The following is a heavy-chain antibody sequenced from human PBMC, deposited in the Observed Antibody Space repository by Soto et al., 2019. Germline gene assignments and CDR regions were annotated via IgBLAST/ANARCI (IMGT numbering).Heavy chain of an antibody. Sequence: EVQLLESGGGLVQPGGSLRLSCAASGFTFSSYAMSWVRQAPGKGLEWVSAISGSGGSTYYADSVKGRFTISRDNSKDTLYLQMNSLRAEDTAVYYCAKGGIAAAALEDWFDPWGQGTLVTVSS. D-gene: IGHD6-13*01. CDR3: AKGGIAAAALEDWFDP. V-gene: IGHV3-23*01. CDR2: ISGSGGST. J-gene: IGHJ5*02. CDR1: GFTFSSYA.